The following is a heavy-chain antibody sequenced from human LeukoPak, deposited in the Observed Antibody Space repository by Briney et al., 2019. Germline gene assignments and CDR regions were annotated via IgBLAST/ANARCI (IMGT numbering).Heavy chain of an antibody. V-gene: IGHV1-8*01. CDR1: GYTFTSYD. CDR2: MSPNSGDI. J-gene: IGHJ4*02. Sequence: ASVKVSCKASGYTFTSYDFNWVRQATGQRPEWMGSMSPNSGDIGYAQKFQDRVTMTRNTSISTAYMELSSLRSDDTAVYYCARGPPNWGYDYWGPGTLVTVSS. CDR3: ARGPPNWGYDY. D-gene: IGHD7-27*01.